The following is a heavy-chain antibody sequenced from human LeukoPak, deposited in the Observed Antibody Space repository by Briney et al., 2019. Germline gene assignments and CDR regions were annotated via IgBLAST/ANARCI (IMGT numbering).Heavy chain of an antibody. CDR1: GFTFSDYY. V-gene: IGHV3-11*01. CDR3: ARDAGCGGDCYSSY. J-gene: IGHJ4*02. Sequence: GGSLRLSCVASGFTFSDYYMSWIRQAPGKGLEWVSYISSSGSTIYYADSVKGRFTISRDNSKNTLYLQMNSLRAEDTAVYYCARDAGCGGDCYSSYWGQGALVTVSS. D-gene: IGHD2-21*02. CDR2: ISSSGSTI.